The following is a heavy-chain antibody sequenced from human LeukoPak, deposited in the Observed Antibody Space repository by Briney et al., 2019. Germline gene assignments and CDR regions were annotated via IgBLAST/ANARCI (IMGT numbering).Heavy chain of an antibody. CDR2: IYSSGTT. CDR3: AISGSYSSYDY. CDR1: GGSVSSGSDY. Sequence: SETLSLTCTVSGGSVSSGSDYWSWIRQPPGKGLEWIGYIYSSGTTKYNPSLKSRVTISMDTSKNQFSLELASVTAADTAVYYCAISGSYSSYDYWGQGALVTVSS. J-gene: IGHJ4*02. V-gene: IGHV4-61*01. D-gene: IGHD1-26*01.